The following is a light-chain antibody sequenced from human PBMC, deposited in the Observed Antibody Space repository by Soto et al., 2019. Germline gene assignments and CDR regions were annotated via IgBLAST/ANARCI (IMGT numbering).Light chain of an antibody. CDR3: QQVYSYVNT. J-gene: IGKJ5*01. Sequence: DIQLTQSPSFVSASVGDRVTITCRASQGIGRYLVWFQQKPGKAPKLLINAASTLQSGVPSRFSGSGSGTEFTLTITSLQPEDFTTCCCQQVYSYVNTLGQGTRMEIK. V-gene: IGKV1-9*01. CDR1: QGIGRY. CDR2: AAS.